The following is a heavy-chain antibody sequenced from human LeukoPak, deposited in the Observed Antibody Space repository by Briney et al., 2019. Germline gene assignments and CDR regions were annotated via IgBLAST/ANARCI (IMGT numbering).Heavy chain of an antibody. D-gene: IGHD3-10*01. CDR3: ARVITMIRGVIMGWFDP. V-gene: IGHV1-2*02. J-gene: IGHJ5*02. CDR2: INPNSGGT. Sequence: EASVKVSCKASGYTFTGYYMHWVRQAPGQGLEWMGWINPNSGGTNYAQKFQGRVTMTRDTSISTAYMELSRLRSDDTAVYYCARVITMIRGVIMGWFDPWGQGTLVTVSS. CDR1: GYTFTGYY.